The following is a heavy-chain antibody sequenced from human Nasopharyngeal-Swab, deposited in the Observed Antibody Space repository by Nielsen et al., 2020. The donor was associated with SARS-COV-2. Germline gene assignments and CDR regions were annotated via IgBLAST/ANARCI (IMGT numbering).Heavy chain of an antibody. CDR1: GFTLDTYS. CDR2: ISSSRTTI. CDR3: ARRNPWGWDFDY. Sequence: GESLKISCEASGFTLDTYSMNWVRQAPGTGLEWVSYISSSRTTIYYADSVKGRFTISRDDAKNSLYLQMNSLKVDDTAVYYCARRNPWGWDFDYWGQGTLVTVSS. V-gene: IGHV3-48*04. J-gene: IGHJ4*02. D-gene: IGHD3-16*01.